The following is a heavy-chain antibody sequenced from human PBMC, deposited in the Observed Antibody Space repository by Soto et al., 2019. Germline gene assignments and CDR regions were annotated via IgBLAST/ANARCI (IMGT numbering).Heavy chain of an antibody. D-gene: IGHD3-9*01. CDR1: GFTFSSYA. J-gene: IGHJ4*02. CDR2: ISGIGHST. Sequence: GGSLRLSCAASGFTFSSYAMSWVRQAPGKGLEWVSSISGIGHSTYYRDSVKGRFTISRDNSKNTLYLQMNSLRVEDTAIYYCIKVLTRGVGVPRFYFDSWGQGTLVTVSS. CDR3: IKVLTRGVGVPRFYFDS. V-gene: IGHV3-23*01.